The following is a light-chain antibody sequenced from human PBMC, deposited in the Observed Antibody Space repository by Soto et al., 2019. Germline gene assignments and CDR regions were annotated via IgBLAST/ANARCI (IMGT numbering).Light chain of an antibody. CDR3: QQYNNPIT. CDR2: GAS. Sequence: EIVMTQSPATLSVSPGERATLSSRASQRVSSNLAWYQQKPGQAPRLLIYGASTRATGIPARFSGSGSGTEFTLTISSLQSEDFAVYYCQQYNNPITFGQGTRLEI. CDR1: QRVSSN. V-gene: IGKV3-15*01. J-gene: IGKJ5*01.